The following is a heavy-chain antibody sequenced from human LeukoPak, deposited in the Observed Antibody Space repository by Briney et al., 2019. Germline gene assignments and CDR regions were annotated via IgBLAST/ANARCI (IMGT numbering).Heavy chain of an antibody. V-gene: IGHV3-74*01. J-gene: IGHJ6*03. Sequence: GGSLRLSCAASGFTFSSYWMHWVRQAPGKGLVWVSRINSDGSSTSYADSVKGRSTISRDNAKNTLYLQMNSLRAEDTAVYYCARGVGGDYYYYMDVWGKGTTVTVSS. D-gene: IGHD1-26*01. CDR2: INSDGSST. CDR1: GFTFSSYW. CDR3: ARGVGGDYYYYMDV.